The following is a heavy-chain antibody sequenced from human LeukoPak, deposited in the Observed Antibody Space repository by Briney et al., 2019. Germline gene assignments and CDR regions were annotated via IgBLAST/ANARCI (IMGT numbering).Heavy chain of an antibody. CDR3: AALGDYAPIGLDY. Sequence: SSETLSLTCTVSGGSITSSTYYWGWIPQPPGKGLEWIGTIFYSGSARGSTYYNPSLKSRVTISVDTSKKQFSLNLSSVTAADTAVYYCAALGDYAPIGLDYWGQGTLVTVSS. V-gene: IGHV4-39*01. J-gene: IGHJ4*02. D-gene: IGHD4-17*01. CDR2: IFYSGSARGST. CDR1: GGSITSSTYY.